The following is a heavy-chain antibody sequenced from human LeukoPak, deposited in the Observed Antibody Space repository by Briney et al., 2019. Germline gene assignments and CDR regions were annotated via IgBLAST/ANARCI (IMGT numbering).Heavy chain of an antibody. CDR2: ISGSGGST. J-gene: IGHJ4*02. V-gene: IGHV3-23*01. Sequence: PGGSLRLSCAASGFTFSSYAMSWVRQAPGKGLEWDSAISGSGGSTYYADSVKGRFTISRDNSKNTLYLQTNSLRAEDTAVYYCAKVLNYYDSSGYFNFDYWGQGTLVTVSS. CDR3: AKVLNYYDSSGYFNFDY. CDR1: GFTFSSYA. D-gene: IGHD3-22*01.